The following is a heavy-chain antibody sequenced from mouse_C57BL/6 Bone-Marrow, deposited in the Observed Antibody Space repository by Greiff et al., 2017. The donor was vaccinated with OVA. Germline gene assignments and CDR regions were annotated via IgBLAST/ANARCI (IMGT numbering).Heavy chain of an antibody. Sequence: VQLQQSGAELARPGASVKLSCKASGYTFTSYGISWVKQRTGQGLEWIGEIYPRSGNTYYNEKFKGKATLTADKSSSTAYMELRSLTSEDSAVYFCARRQLRLRGDYWGQGTSVTVSS. V-gene: IGHV1-81*01. J-gene: IGHJ4*01. CDR1: GYTFTSYG. D-gene: IGHD3-2*02. CDR3: ARRQLRLRGDY. CDR2: IYPRSGNT.